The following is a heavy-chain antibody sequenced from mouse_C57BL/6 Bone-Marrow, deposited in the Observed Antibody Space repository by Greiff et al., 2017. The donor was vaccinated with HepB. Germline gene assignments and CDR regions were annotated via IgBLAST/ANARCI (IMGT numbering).Heavy chain of an antibody. CDR3: ARREGGYYLYYYAMDY. CDR2: IYPGGGDT. D-gene: IGHD1-1*01. CDR1: GYTFTNYW. Sequence: VQLVESGAELVRPGTSVKMSCKASGYTFTNYWIGWAKQRPGHGLAWIGDIYPGGGDTNYNEKFKGKATLTADKSSSTAYMQFSSLTSEDSAIYYCARREGGYYLYYYAMDYWGQGTSVTVSS. J-gene: IGHJ4*01. V-gene: IGHV1-63*01.